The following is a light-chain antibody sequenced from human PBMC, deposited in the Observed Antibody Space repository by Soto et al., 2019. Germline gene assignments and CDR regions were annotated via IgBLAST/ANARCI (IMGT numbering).Light chain of an antibody. CDR3: HQYNNWPPYT. CDR1: QSISTN. Sequence: EIVMTQSPATLSVFPGERATLSCRASQSISTNLASYQQKPGQAPRLLIYGASARATGIPARFSGSGSGTEFTLTISSLQSEDFAVYYCHQYNNWPPYTFGQGTKLEIK. CDR2: GAS. J-gene: IGKJ2*01. V-gene: IGKV3-15*01.